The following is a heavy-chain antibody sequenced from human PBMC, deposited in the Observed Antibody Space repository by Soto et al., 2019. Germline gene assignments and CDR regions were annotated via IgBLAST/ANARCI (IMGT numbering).Heavy chain of an antibody. CDR3: ARRGFYFDY. D-gene: IGHD3-16*01. V-gene: IGHV4-39*01. CDR2: VYYSGRT. CDR1: GGSISSSTYY. Sequence: QLQLQESGPGLVKPSETLSLTCTVSGGSISSSTYYWGWIRQPPGKGLEWIGSVYYSGRTNYNPSLKSRVTISVDTSKNQFSLKLSSVTAADTAVYYCARRGFYFDYWGQGTLVTVSS. J-gene: IGHJ4*02.